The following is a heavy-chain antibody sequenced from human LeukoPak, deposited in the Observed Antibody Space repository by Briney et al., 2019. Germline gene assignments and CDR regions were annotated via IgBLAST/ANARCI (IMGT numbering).Heavy chain of an antibody. CDR1: GGTFSSYA. CDR2: IIPIFGAA. Sequence: GASVKVSCKASGGTFSSYAISWVRQAPGQGLEWMGGIIPIFGAANYAQKFQGRVTITADESTSTAYMELSSLRSEDTAVYYCARGMEWELAYDYWGQGTLVTVSS. J-gene: IGHJ4*02. V-gene: IGHV1-69*13. D-gene: IGHD1-26*01. CDR3: ARGMEWELAYDY.